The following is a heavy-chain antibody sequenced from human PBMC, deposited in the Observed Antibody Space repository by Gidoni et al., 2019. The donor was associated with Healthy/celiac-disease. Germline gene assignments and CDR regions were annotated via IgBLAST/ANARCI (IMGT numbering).Heavy chain of an antibody. CDR2: IIPNSGGP. J-gene: IGHJ4*02. CDR1: GYTFTGYY. CDR3: AREDRQEGRVDY. Sequence: QVQLVQSGAEVKKPGASVKVSCKASGYTFTGYYMHWVRQAPGQGLEWMGWIIPNSGGPNYAQKFQGWVTMTRDTSISTAYMELSRLRSDDTAVYYCAREDRQEGRVDYWGQGTLVTVSS. D-gene: IGHD3-10*01. V-gene: IGHV1-2*04.